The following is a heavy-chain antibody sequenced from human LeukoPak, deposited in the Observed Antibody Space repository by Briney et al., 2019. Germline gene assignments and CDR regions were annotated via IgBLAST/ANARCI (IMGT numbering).Heavy chain of an antibody. CDR1: GFTFSDYY. V-gene: IGHV3-11*06. D-gene: IGHD6-13*01. CDR2: ISSSSSYI. CDR3: ARNWDLLPAAGTDYFDY. J-gene: IGHJ4*02. Sequence: GGSLRLSCAASGFTFSDYYMSLIRQAPGKGLEWVSYISSSSSYIYYADSVKGRFTISRDNAKNSLYLQMNSLRAEDTAVYYCARNWDLLPAAGTDYFDYWGQGTLVTVSS.